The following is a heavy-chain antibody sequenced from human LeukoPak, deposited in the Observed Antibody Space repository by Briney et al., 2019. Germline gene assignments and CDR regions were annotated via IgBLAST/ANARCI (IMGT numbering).Heavy chain of an antibody. CDR2: INPNTGGT. CDR3: ARVGDGLNDGFDI. D-gene: IGHD5-24*01. CDR1: GYTFTGYY. V-gene: IGHV1-2*06. Sequence: EASVKVSCKASGYTFTGYYMSWVRQAPGQGLEWMGRINPNTGGTNYAQNFQGSVTMTRDTSITTVYMELSRLRSDDTAVYYCARVGDGLNDGFDIWGQGTMVTVSS. J-gene: IGHJ3*02.